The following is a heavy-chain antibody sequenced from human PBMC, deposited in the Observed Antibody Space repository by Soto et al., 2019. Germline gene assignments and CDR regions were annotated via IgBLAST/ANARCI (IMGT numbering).Heavy chain of an antibody. CDR1: GYTFTDYF. D-gene: IGHD6-13*01. J-gene: IGHJ6*02. V-gene: IGHV1-2*02. CDR2: INPKSGGT. Sequence: ASVKVSCKASGYTFTDYFMYWVRQAPGQGLEWMGWINPKSGGTNYAQKFQDRVTMARDTSINTAYMELSRMRSDDTAMYYCAKAQFGSSTWYYYGMDVWGQGTTVTVSS. CDR3: AKAQFGSSTWYYYGMDV.